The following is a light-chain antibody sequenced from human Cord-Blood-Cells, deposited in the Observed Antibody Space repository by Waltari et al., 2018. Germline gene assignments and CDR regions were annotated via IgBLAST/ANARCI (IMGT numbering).Light chain of an antibody. V-gene: IGKV4-1*01. CDR2: WAS. CDR1: QSVLYSSNNKNY. J-gene: IGKJ2*03. CDR3: QQYYSTPYS. Sequence: DIVMTQSPDSLAVSLGERAPIQCKSSQSVLYSSNNKNYLAWYQQKPGQPPKLLIYWASTREAGVPDRFSGSGSGTDFTLTISSLQAEDVAVYYCQQYYSTPYSFGQGTKLEIK.